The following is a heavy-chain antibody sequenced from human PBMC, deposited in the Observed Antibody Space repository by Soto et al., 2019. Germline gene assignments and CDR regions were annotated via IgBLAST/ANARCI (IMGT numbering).Heavy chain of an antibody. CDR2: IYPDDSDT. CDR1: GYSFTTYW. D-gene: IGHD5-12*01. V-gene: IGHV5-51*01. CDR3: ARAGDGYNYGVDY. Sequence: EVQLVQSAAEVKKPGESLQISCKASGYSFTTYWIGWVRQMPGKGLEWMGIIYPDDSDTRYSPSFQGQVTISADRSISTAYLQWSSLKASDTAMYFCARAGDGYNYGVDYWGQGTLVTVSS. J-gene: IGHJ4*02.